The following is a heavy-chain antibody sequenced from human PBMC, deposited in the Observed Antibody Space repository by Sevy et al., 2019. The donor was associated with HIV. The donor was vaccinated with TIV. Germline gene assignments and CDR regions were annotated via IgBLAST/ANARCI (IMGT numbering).Heavy chain of an antibody. V-gene: IGHV3-73*01. CDR1: GFNFNGTT. CDR2: MRSKANNYET. CDR3: TTLLYTNIRMTFDY. Sequence: GGSLRLSCAASGFNFNGTTIHWVRQASGRRLEWVGRMRSKANNYETTYCDSVDGRFVISRDEASNTAYLQMYSLKSEDTAVYYCTTLLYTNIRMTFDYWGQGALVTVSS. D-gene: IGHD2-2*02. J-gene: IGHJ4*02.